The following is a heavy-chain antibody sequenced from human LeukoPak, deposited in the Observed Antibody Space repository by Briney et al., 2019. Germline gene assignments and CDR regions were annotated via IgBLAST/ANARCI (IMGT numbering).Heavy chain of an antibody. CDR1: GFTFNRYT. CDR3: ARELIVGATPRDY. J-gene: IGHJ4*02. D-gene: IGHD1-26*01. Sequence: GGSLRLSCAASGFTFNRYTMHWVRQAPGKGLEWVAVISYDGSNKYYADSVKGRFTISRDNSKNTLYLQMNSLRAEDTAVYYCARELIVGATPRDYWGQGTLVTVSS. CDR2: ISYDGSNK. V-gene: IGHV3-30-3*01.